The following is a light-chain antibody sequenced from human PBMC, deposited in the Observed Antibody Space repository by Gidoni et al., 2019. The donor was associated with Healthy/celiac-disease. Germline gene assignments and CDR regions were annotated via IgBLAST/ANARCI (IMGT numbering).Light chain of an antibody. V-gene: IGLV2-14*01. Sequence: ITISCTGTSSDVGGYNYVSWYQQHTGKAPQLMIYEVSNRPSGVSNRFSGSKSGNTASLTISGLQAEDEADYYCSSYTSSSTVVFGGGTKLTVL. CDR1: SSDVGGYNY. CDR3: SSYTSSSTVV. CDR2: EVS. J-gene: IGLJ2*01.